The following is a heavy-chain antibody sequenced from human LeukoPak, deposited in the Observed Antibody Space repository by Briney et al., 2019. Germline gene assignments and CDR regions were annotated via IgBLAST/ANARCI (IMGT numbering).Heavy chain of an antibody. Sequence: PGGSLRLSCAASGFTLSNHWMTWVRQAPGKGLECVAIIKQDGSEKYYVDSVKGRFTISRDNAKNSLYLQMNSLRAEDTAVYYCARDRRDIVVVPAAQRKAYYYYYMDVWGKGTTVTVSS. CDR1: GFTLSNHW. CDR3: ARDRRDIVVVPAAQRKAYYYYYMDV. V-gene: IGHV3-7*01. CDR2: IKQDGSEK. J-gene: IGHJ6*03. D-gene: IGHD2-2*01.